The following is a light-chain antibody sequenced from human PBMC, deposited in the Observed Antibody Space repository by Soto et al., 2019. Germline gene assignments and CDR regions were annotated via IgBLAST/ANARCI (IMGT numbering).Light chain of an antibody. V-gene: IGLV4-60*02. CDR3: EKWDSNTLL. CDR2: VEGSGNY. Sequence: QSVLTQSSSASASLGSSVKLTCTLSSGHSTYIIAWHQQQPGKAPRYLMKVEGSGNYDKGTAVPDRFSGSSSGAARYLTISNLQFEDEAHYYCEKWDSNTLLFGGGTKLTVL. J-gene: IGLJ3*02. CDR1: SGHSTYI.